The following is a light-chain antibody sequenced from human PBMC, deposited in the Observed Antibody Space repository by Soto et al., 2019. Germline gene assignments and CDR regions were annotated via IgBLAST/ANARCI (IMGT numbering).Light chain of an antibody. Sequence: EIVLTQSPATLSLSPGERATLSCRASQSVSSYLAWYQQKPGQAPRLLIYDASNRATGIPARFSGSGSGTAFSLTISSLEPEDFAVYYCQQYNNWPPWTFGQGTKVEIK. CDR1: QSVSSY. CDR3: QQYNNWPPWT. J-gene: IGKJ1*01. V-gene: IGKV3-11*01. CDR2: DAS.